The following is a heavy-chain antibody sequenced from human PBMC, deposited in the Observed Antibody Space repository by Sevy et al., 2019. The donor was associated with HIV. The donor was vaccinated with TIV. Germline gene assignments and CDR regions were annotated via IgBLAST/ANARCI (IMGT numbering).Heavy chain of an antibody. CDR2: IIPIFGTA. D-gene: IGHD2-8*01. CDR3: AREDPLRTSY. J-gene: IGHJ4*02. Sequence: ASVRVSCKASGGTFSSYAISWVRQAPGQGLEWMGGIIPIFGTANYAQKFQGRVTITADESTSTAYMELSSLRSEDTAVYYCAREDPLRTSYWGQGTLVTVSS. V-gene: IGHV1-69*13. CDR1: GGTFSSYA.